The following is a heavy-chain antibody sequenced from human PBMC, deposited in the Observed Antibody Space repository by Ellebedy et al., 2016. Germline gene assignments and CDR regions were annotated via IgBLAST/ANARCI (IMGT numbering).Heavy chain of an antibody. D-gene: IGHD3-10*01. CDR1: GDSVSSNSAG. J-gene: IGHJ4*02. Sequence: SQTLSLTCVISGDSVSSNSAGWNWIRQSPSRGLEWLGRTYSRSKWFSDYAPSVQSRITINADTSKNQISLQVKSVTPEDTAVYYCTGGKSDGSGVGDYWGQGTPVTVSS. V-gene: IGHV6-1*01. CDR3: TGGKSDGSGVGDY. CDR2: TYSRSKWFS.